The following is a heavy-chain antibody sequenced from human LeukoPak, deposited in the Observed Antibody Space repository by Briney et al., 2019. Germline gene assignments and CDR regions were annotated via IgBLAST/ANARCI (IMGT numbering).Heavy chain of an antibody. CDR3: ARATRGGDQPSFDY. CDR1: GGTFSSYA. CDR2: IIPIFGTA. D-gene: IGHD2-21*02. J-gene: IGHJ4*02. Sequence: SVKVSCKASGGTFSSYAIGWVRQAPGQGLEWMGRIIPIFGTANYAQKFQGRVTITTDESTSTAYMELSSLRSEDTAVYYCARATRGGDQPSFDYWGQGTLVTVSS. V-gene: IGHV1-69*05.